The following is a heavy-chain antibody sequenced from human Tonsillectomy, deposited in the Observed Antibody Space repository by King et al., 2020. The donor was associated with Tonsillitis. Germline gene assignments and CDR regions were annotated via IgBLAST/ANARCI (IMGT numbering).Heavy chain of an antibody. CDR2: ITSSRSSR. Sequence: VQLVESGGGLVQPGGSLRLSCAASGSTFITYNMNWVRQDPGKGLEWVSYITSSRSSRYYADSVKGRFTISRDNAKISLYLQLNSLRAEDTAVYYCARPDYGDFYFDSWGQGTLVTVSS. CDR3: ARPDYGDFYFDS. J-gene: IGHJ4*02. V-gene: IGHV3-48*01. D-gene: IGHD4-17*01. CDR1: GSTFITYN.